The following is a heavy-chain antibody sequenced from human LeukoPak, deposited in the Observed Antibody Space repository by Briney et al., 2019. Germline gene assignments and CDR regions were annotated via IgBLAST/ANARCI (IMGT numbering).Heavy chain of an antibody. CDR2: INDSGVT. D-gene: IGHD1-26*01. V-gene: IGHV4-34*01. Sequence: PSETLSLTCAVYGGSFSGYYWSWIRQSPGEGLEWIGEINDSGVTNCNPSLESRVILSVDTSKNQFSLRLISVTAADATVYYCARNDRGRPADYWGQGTLVTVSS. J-gene: IGHJ4*02. CDR1: GGSFSGYY. CDR3: ARNDRGRPADY.